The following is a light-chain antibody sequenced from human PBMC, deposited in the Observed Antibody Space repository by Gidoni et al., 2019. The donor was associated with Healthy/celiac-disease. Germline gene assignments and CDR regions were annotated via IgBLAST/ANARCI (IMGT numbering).Light chain of an antibody. V-gene: IGLV1-40*01. CDR1: SSNIGAGYD. CDR2: GNS. CDR3: QSYDSSLSAVV. J-gene: IGLJ2*01. Sequence: QSVLTQPPSVSRAPGQRVPISFTGSSSNIGAGYDVHWYQQLPGTAPKLLIYGNSNRPSGVPDRFSGSKSGNSASLAITGLQAEDEADYYCQSYDSSLSAVVFGGGTKLTVL.